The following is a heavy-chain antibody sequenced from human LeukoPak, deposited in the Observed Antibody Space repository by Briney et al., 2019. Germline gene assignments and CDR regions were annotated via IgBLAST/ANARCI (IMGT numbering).Heavy chain of an antibody. CDR1: GFTFSSYA. V-gene: IGHV3-23*01. CDR2: ISGSGGST. D-gene: IGHD5-18*01. J-gene: IGHJ4*02. CDR3: AREQITGSWIQLWRPFDY. Sequence: GGSLRLSCVASGFTFSSYAMTWVRQAPGKGLEWVSAISGSGGSTYYADSVKGRFTISRDNSKNSLYLQMNSLRAEDTAVYYCAREQITGSWIQLWRPFDYWGQGTLVTVSS.